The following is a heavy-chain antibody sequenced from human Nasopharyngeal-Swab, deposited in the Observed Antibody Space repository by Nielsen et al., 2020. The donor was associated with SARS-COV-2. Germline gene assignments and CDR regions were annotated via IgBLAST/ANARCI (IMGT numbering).Heavy chain of an antibody. CDR3: ASHPAGGGGGDY. V-gene: IGHV4-39*01. CDR2: IYYSGST. Sequence: WIRQPPGKGLEWIGSIYYSGSTYYNPSLKSRVTISVDTSKNQFSLKLSSVTAADTAVYYCASHPAGGGGGDYWGQGTPVTVSS. J-gene: IGHJ4*02. D-gene: IGHD2-21*01.